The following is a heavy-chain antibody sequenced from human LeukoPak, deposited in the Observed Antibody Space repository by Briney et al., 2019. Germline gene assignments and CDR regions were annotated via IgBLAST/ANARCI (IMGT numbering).Heavy chain of an antibody. CDR2: INPNSGGT. D-gene: IGHD2-21*02. V-gene: IGHV1-2*02. CDR3: ARDLSSSEVVTAPLYYFDY. Sequence: GASVTVSFKASGYTFTGYYMHWVRQAPGQGLEWMGWINPNSGGTNYAQTFQGRVTMTRDTAISTDYMELSRLRSDDTAVYYCARDLSSSEVVTAPLYYFDYWGQGTLVTVSS. CDR1: GYTFTGYY. J-gene: IGHJ4*02.